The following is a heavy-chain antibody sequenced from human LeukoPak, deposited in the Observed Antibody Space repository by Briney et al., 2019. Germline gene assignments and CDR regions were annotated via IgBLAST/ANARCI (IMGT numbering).Heavy chain of an antibody. CDR2: INPSGGST. Sequence: ASVKVSCKASGYTFTSYYMHWVRQAPGQGLEWMGIINPSGGSTSYAQKFQGRVTMTRDMSTSTVYMELSSLRSEDTAVYYCARDGTTIKGYYYYYTDVWGKGTTVTVSS. D-gene: IGHD1-1*01. CDR3: ARDGTTIKGYYYYYTDV. J-gene: IGHJ6*03. V-gene: IGHV1-46*01. CDR1: GYTFTSYY.